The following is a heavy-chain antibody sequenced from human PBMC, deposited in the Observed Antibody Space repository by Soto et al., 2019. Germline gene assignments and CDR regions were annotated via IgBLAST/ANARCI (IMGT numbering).Heavy chain of an antibody. CDR3: VRGPYNYNSRYFDY. CDR2: INHSGIT. CDR1: GGSFSGYF. D-gene: IGHD1-1*01. Sequence: DTLSLTCTVSGGSFSGYFWTWIRQPPGKGLEWLAEINHSGITNYNPSVESRVSMSVDTSKNQLSLRLYSVTAADTAVYYCVRGPYNYNSRYFDYWGQGTLVTVSS. V-gene: IGHV4-34*01. J-gene: IGHJ4*02.